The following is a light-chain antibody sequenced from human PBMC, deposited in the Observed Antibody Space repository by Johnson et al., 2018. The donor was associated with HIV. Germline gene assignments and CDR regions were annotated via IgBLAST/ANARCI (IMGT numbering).Light chain of an antibody. CDR3: GTWDSRLSAGNV. CDR2: ENN. CDR1: RSNIGNNY. J-gene: IGLJ1*01. V-gene: IGLV1-51*02. Sequence: QSVLTQPPSVSAAPGQKVTISCSGSRSNIGNNYVSWYQQLPGTAPKLLIYENNKRPSGIPDRFSGSKSGTSATLGITGLQTGDEADYYCGTWDSRLSAGNVFGTGTKVTVL.